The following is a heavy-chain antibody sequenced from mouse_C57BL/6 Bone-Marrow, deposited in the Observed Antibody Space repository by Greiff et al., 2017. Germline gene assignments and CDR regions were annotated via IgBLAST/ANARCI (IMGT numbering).Heavy chain of an antibody. D-gene: IGHD2-4*01. J-gene: IGHJ3*01. CDR2: IYPGSGNT. CDR3: ARGRLRRKFRFAY. CDR1: GYTFTDYY. V-gene: IGHV1-76*01. Sequence: QVQLQQPGAELVKPGASVKLSCKASGYTFTDYYINWVKQRPGQGLEWIARIYPGSGNTYYNEKFKGKATLTAEKSSSTAYMQLSSLTSEDSAVYFCARGRLRRKFRFAYWGQGTLVTVSA.